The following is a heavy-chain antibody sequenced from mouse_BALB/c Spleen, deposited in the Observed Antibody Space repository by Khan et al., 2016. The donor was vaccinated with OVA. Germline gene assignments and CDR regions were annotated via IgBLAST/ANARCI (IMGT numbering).Heavy chain of an antibody. CDR1: GYTFINYW. D-gene: IGHD1-1*01. J-gene: IGHJ2*01. V-gene: IGHV1-7*01. Sequence: QIPLVQSGAELAKPGASVKMSCKASGYTFINYWILWVKQRPGQGLEWIGYINPSTGYTEYNQNFKDKATLTAAKSSSTAYMQLSSLTSEDSAVYYCARRGLRWDFDYWGQGTTLTVSS. CDR2: INPSTGYT. CDR3: ARRGLRWDFDY.